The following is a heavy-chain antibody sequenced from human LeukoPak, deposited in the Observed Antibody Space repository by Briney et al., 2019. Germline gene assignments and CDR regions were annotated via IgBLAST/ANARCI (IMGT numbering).Heavy chain of an antibody. CDR1: GGSLSNYY. J-gene: IGHJ5*02. Sequence: SETLSLTCTVSGGSLSNYYWSWIRQPPGKGLEWVGYIYYTGITKYNPSLTGRVTMSVDTSKKQFSLKLSSVTAADTAVYYCARDRAPYDSLSGYSFDPWGQGTLVTVSS. V-gene: IGHV4-59*01. D-gene: IGHD3-3*01. CDR2: IYYTGIT. CDR3: ARDRAPYDSLSGYSFDP.